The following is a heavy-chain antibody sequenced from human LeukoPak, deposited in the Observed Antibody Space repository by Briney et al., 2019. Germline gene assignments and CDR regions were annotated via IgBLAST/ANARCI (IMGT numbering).Heavy chain of an antibody. CDR2: IYHSGST. CDR3: ASYTDAFDI. V-gene: IGHV4-38-2*02. J-gene: IGHJ3*02. Sequence: SETLSLTCTFSGYSISSSYYWGWIRQPPGKGLEWIGSIYHSGSTYYNPSLKSRLTISVDTSKNQFSLKLSSVTAADTAVYYCASYTDAFDIWGQGTMVTVSS. CDR1: GYSISSSYY. D-gene: IGHD3-16*01.